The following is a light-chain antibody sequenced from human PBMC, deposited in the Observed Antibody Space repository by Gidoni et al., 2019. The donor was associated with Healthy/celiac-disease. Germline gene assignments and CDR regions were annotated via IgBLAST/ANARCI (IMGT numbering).Light chain of an antibody. CDR3: QQYGSSPR. J-gene: IGKJ4*01. CDR2: GAS. V-gene: IGKV3-20*01. Sequence: EIVLTQYPCTLSLSPGERATLSCRASQSVSSSYLAWYQQKPGQAPRLLIYGASSRATGIPDRFSGSGSGTDFTLTISRLEPEDCAVYYCQQYGSSPRFGGGTKVEIK. CDR1: QSVSSSY.